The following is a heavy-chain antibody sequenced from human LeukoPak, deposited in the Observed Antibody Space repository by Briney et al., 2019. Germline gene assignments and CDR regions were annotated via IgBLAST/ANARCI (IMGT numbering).Heavy chain of an antibody. CDR2: INYSGNT. D-gene: IGHD2-15*01. CDR3: ARRGTAYCRGGNCYSDKYFDY. CDR1: GGSLSGYY. Sequence: PSETLSLTCAVYGGSLSGYYWTWIRQTPGKGLEWIGEINYSGNTNYNMSLKSRVTISADTSKNQFSLRLSYVTAADTAVYYCARRGTAYCRGGNCYSDKYFDYWGRGTQVTVSS. V-gene: IGHV4-34*01. J-gene: IGHJ4*02.